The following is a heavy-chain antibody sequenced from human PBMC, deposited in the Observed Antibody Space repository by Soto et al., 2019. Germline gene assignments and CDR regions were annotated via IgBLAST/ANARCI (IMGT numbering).Heavy chain of an antibody. CDR1: GYSITAGGYY. CDR2: FYSSGSI. J-gene: IGHJ5*02. D-gene: IGHD3-22*01. V-gene: IGHV4-31*03. CDR3: ARMSSSGSGWFQP. Sequence: PSETLSLTCFVSGYSITAGGYYWSWIRHHPGKGLEWIGSFYSSGSIIYNPSLRSRVSISGDTSSNQFSMSLTSVTAADTARYYCARMSSSGSGWFQPWGQGTLVTVSS.